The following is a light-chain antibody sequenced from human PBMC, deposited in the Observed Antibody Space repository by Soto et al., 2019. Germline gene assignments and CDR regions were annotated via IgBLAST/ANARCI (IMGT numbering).Light chain of an antibody. CDR1: SGINVGTYR. J-gene: IGLJ3*02. CDR2: YKSDSDK. V-gene: IGLV5-45*03. CDR3: MIWHSSSWV. Sequence: QAVVTQPSSLSASPGASASLTCTLRSGINVGTYRIYWYQQKPGSPPQYLLRYKSDSDKQQGSGVPSRFSGPKDASANAGILLISGLQSEDEADYYCMIWHSSSWVFGGGTKLTVL.